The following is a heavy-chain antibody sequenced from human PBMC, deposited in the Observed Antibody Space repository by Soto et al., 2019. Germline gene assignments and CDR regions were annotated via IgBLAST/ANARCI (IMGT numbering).Heavy chain of an antibody. Sequence: ASVKVSCKASGYIFTDYYMHWVRQAPGQELGWMGRINPNSGGTNYAQKLQGRVTMTRDTSISTAYTELRSLRSDDTAVYYCARASGSSYWFDPWGQGTLVTVSS. D-gene: IGHD1-26*01. J-gene: IGHJ5*02. V-gene: IGHV1-2*06. CDR2: INPNSGGT. CDR3: ARASGSSYWFDP. CDR1: GYIFTDYY.